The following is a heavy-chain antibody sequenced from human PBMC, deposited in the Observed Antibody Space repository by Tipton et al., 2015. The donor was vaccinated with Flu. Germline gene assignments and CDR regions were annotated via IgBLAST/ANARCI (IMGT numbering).Heavy chain of an antibody. D-gene: IGHD3-9*01. V-gene: IGHV3-30*01. CDR2: ISYDGGNK. J-gene: IGHJ4*02. CDR1: GFTFNSYS. Sequence: SLRLSCAASGFTFNSYSLHWVRQAPGKGLEWLAVISYDGGNKQYADSVKGRFTISRDNSKNTVYLQMNSLRAEDTAVYYCARILRYFDWLLESPGYWGQGTLVTVSS. CDR3: ARILRYFDWLLESPGY.